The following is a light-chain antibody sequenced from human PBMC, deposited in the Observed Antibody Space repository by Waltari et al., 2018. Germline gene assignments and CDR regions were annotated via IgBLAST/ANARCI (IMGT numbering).Light chain of an antibody. V-gene: IGLV2-14*01. CDR1: SNDVGGYNS. CDR3: SSQSSNDVVL. Sequence: QSALTQPASVSGSPGQSVTIFCAGTSNDVGGYNSVSWYQEHPGQAPRVIIYDVSDRASVVSDRFSGSKSGNTASLTISWLQAEDEADYYCSSQSSNDVVLFGGGTKLTVL. J-gene: IGLJ2*01. CDR2: DVS.